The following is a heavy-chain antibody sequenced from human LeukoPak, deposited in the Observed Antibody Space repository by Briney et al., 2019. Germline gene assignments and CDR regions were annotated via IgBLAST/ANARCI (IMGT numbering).Heavy chain of an antibody. Sequence: PGGSLRLSCAASGFTVRNNYMSWVRQAPGKGLEWIGSIYYSGSTYYNPSLKSRVTISVDTSKNQFSLKLSSVTAADTAVYYCAKYAMVRGVIDYWGQGTLVTVSS. J-gene: IGHJ4*02. CDR2: IYYSGST. CDR1: GFTVRNNY. D-gene: IGHD3-10*01. CDR3: AKYAMVRGVIDY. V-gene: IGHV4-39*07.